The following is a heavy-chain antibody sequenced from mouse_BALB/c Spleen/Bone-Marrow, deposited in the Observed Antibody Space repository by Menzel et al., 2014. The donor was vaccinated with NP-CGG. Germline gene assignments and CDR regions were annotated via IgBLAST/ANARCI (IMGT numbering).Heavy chain of an antibody. CDR1: GYTFTSYW. J-gene: IGHJ2*01. CDR2: IYPGSSST. CDR3: TNHYFDY. Sequence: LQQSGSELVRPGASVKLSCKASGYTFTSYWMHWVKQRPGQGLEWIGNIYPGSSSTNYDEKFKSKATLTVDTSSSTAYMQLSSLTSEDSAVYYCTNHYFDYWGQGTTLTVSS. V-gene: IGHV1S22*01.